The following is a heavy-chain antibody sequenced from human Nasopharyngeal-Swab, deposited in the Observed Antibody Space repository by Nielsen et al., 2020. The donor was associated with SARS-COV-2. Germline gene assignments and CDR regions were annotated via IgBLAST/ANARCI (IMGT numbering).Heavy chain of an antibody. V-gene: IGHV3-11*04. Sequence: GESLKISCAVSGFTFSDYYMSWIRQAPGKGLEWVSYISSSGSTIYYADSVKGRFTISRDNAKNSLYLQMNSLRAEDTAVYYCATAGVSVRSYYFDYWGQGTLVTVSS. J-gene: IGHJ4*02. CDR1: GFTFSDYY. D-gene: IGHD3-10*02. CDR2: ISSSGSTI. CDR3: ATAGVSVRSYYFDY.